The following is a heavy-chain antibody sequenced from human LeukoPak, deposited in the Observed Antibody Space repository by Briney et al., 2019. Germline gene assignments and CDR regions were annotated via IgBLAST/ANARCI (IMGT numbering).Heavy chain of an antibody. CDR3: AKSRNEFQHLDSDYFDY. V-gene: IGHV3-74*01. J-gene: IGHJ4*02. CDR1: GFTFSSYW. D-gene: IGHD1-1*01. Sequence: QPGGSLRLSCAASGFTFSSYWMHWVRQAPGQGLVWVSRINSDGSSTTYADSVKGRFTISRDNAKNSLYLQMNSLRVEDTALYFCAKSRNEFQHLDSDYFDYWGQGTLVTVSS. CDR2: INSDGSST.